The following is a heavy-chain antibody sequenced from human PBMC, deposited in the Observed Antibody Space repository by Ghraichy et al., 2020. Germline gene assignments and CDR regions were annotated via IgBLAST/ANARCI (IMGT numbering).Heavy chain of an antibody. D-gene: IGHD1-1*01. J-gene: IGHJ6*02. Sequence: GESLNISCAASGFTLSSYGMTWVRHAPGKGLEWVSAISGSGGSTHYADSVKGRFTISRDNSKNTLYLQMNSLGAEDTAVYYCAKAEGGTYYYYGLDVWGQGTTVTVSS. CDR3: AKAEGGTYYYYGLDV. V-gene: IGHV3-23*01. CDR2: ISGSGGST. CDR1: GFTLSSYG.